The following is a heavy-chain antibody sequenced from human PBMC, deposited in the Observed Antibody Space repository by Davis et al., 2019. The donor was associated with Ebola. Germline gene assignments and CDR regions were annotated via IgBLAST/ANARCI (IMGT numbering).Heavy chain of an antibody. CDR2: IKSDGST. CDR3: ANVAGITVFGVVPASY. Sequence: HTGGSLRLSCAVSGFTITNYWTHWVRHAPGKGLVWVSRIKSDGSTIYADSVKGRFTISRDNSKNTLYLQMNSLRAEDTAVYYCANVAGITVFGVVPASYWGQGTLVTVSS. J-gene: IGHJ4*02. V-gene: IGHV3-74*01. D-gene: IGHD3-3*01. CDR1: GFTITNYW.